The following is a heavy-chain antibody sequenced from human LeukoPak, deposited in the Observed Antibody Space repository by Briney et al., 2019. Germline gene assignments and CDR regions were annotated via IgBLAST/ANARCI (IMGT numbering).Heavy chain of an antibody. CDR2: IQGDGSNT. CDR3: ARDRGAAAGN. J-gene: IGHJ4*02. Sequence: GGSLRLSCVASGFTFSKNWMHWVRQAPGKGLVWVSRIQGDGSNTNYADSVKGRFTMSRDNSKNTVYLQMDSLRAEDTALYYCARDRGAAAGNWGQGTLVTVSS. V-gene: IGHV3-74*01. D-gene: IGHD6-13*01. CDR1: GFTFSKNW.